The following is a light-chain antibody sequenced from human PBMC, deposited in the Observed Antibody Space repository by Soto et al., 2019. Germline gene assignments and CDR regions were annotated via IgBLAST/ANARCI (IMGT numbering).Light chain of an antibody. CDR2: DAS. V-gene: IGKV1-39*01. Sequence: DIQMTQSPSSLSASVGDRVTITCRASQSITTYLNWYQHQPGKASKLLIHDASSLDSGVPSRFSGSGSGADFTLTISSLQPEDFATYYCQQSYRTPRTFGQGTKVDIK. CDR3: QQSYRTPRT. J-gene: IGKJ1*01. CDR1: QSITTY.